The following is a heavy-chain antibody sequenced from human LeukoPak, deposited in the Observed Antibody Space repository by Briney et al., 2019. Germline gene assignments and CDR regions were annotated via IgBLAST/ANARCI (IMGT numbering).Heavy chain of an antibody. D-gene: IGHD2-2*01. J-gene: IGHJ4*02. CDR3: ARVFVPAAIRSQRSGYFDY. V-gene: IGHV3-23*01. CDR1: GFTFSSYA. Sequence: PGGSLRLSCAASGFTFSSYAMSWVRQAPGKGLEWVSAISGSGGSTYYADSVKGRFTISRDNSKNTLYLQMNSLRAEDTAVYYCARVFVPAAIRSQRSGYFDYWGQGTLVTVSS. CDR2: ISGSGGST.